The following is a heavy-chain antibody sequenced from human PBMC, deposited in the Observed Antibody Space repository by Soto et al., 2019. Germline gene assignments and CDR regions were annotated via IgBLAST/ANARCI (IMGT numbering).Heavy chain of an antibody. CDR3: ARVRQGCSANNCYFDP. CDR1: GGSVRAPDW. V-gene: IGHV4-4*02. J-gene: IGHJ5*01. D-gene: IGHD1-1*01. Sequence: TLSLTCTLSGGSVRAPDWWNWVRQSPDKGLEWIAEVHISGHSNYNPSLRSRVSVSIDSSKNQFYLNLNSVTAADTAIYYCARVRQGCSANNCYFDPWGQGTQVTVSS. CDR2: VHISGHS.